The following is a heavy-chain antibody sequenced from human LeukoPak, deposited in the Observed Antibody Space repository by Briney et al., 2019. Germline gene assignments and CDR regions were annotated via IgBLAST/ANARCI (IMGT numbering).Heavy chain of an antibody. V-gene: IGHV4-4*07. J-gene: IGHJ3*02. CDR2: IYTSGST. Sequence: SETLSLTCTVSGGSISSYYWSWLRQPAGKGLEWIGRIYTSGSTDYNPSLKSRVTMSVDTSKNQFSLKLSSVTAADTAVYYCARLVEYYDSSGAWIDIWGQGTMVTVSS. D-gene: IGHD3-22*01. CDR1: GGSISSYY. CDR3: ARLVEYYDSSGAWIDI.